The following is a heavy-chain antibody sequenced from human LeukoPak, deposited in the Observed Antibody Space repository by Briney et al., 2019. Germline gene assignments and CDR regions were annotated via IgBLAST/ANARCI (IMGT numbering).Heavy chain of an antibody. CDR3: AKDLLRGSFDY. CDR2: IHGSDDNT. J-gene: IGHJ4*02. V-gene: IGHV3-23*01. Sequence: GGSLRLSCAASGFTFSSNAMTWVRQAPGKGLEWVSAIHGSDDNTHYADSVKGRFTISRDKSKNTLYLQMNSLRADDTAVYYCAKDLLRGSFDYWGQGTLVTVSS. CDR1: GFTFSSNA. D-gene: IGHD3-10*01.